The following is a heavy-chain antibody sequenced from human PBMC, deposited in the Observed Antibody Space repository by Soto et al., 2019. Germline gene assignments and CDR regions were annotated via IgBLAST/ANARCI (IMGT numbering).Heavy chain of an antibody. J-gene: IGHJ5*02. V-gene: IGHV1-69*12. CDR3: ARDVRRIAAAGTRWFDP. CDR2: IIPIFGTA. D-gene: IGHD6-13*01. Sequence: QVQLVQSGAEVKKPGSSVKVSCKASGGTFSRYAISWVRQAPGQGLEWMGGIIPIFGTANYAQKFQGRVTITADESTSTAYMELSSLRSEDTAVYYCARDVRRIAAAGTRWFDPWGQGTLVTVSS. CDR1: GGTFSRYA.